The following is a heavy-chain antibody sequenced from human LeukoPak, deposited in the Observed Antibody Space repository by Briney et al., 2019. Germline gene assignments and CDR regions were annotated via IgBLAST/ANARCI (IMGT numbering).Heavy chain of an antibody. CDR1: GFTVSSNY. V-gene: IGHV3-53*01. J-gene: IGHJ6*03. D-gene: IGHD6-19*01. Sequence: GGSLRLSCAASGFTVSSNYMSWVRQAPGKGLEWVSVIYSGGSTYYADSVKGRFTISRDNSKNTLYLQMNSLRAEDTAVYYCARESTSPSGWYNYYYYYYMDVWGKGTTVTVSS. CDR3: ARESTSPSGWYNYYYYYYMDV. CDR2: IYSGGST.